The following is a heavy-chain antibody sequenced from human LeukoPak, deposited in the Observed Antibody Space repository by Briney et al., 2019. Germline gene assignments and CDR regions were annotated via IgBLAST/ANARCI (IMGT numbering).Heavy chain of an antibody. Sequence: GGSLRLSCAASGFTFSSYAMSWVRQAPGKGLEWVSAISGSGGSTYYADSVKGRFTISRDNSKNTLYLQMNSLRAEDMAVYYCARADYYGSGSYYREPLYYYYGMDVWGQGTTVTVSS. CDR2: ISGSGGST. CDR1: GFTFSSYA. V-gene: IGHV3-23*01. D-gene: IGHD3-10*01. J-gene: IGHJ6*02. CDR3: ARADYYGSGSYYREPLYYYYGMDV.